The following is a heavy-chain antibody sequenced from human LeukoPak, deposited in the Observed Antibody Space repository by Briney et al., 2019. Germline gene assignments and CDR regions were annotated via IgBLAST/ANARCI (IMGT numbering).Heavy chain of an antibody. D-gene: IGHD3-9*01. CDR1: GFTFRSYA. V-gene: IGHV3-30*04. Sequence: GGSLRLSCAASGFTFRSYAMHWVRQAPGKGLEWVAGTSYDGSSKYYADSVKGRFTISRDNSKKTLELQMNSLRFDDTSVYYCASSDILTGYYDYWGQGTLVTVSS. CDR3: ASSDILTGYYDY. J-gene: IGHJ4*02. CDR2: TSYDGSSK.